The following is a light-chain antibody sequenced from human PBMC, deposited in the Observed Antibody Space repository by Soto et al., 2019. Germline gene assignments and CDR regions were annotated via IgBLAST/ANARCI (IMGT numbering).Light chain of an antibody. J-gene: IGKJ1*01. V-gene: IGKV3-20*01. CDR1: QSVSSNY. CDR3: QQYSISPRT. Sequence: EIVMTQSPDILSVSPGERATLSCRASQSVSSNYLAWYQQTPGQAPRLLIYGGSNRATGIPDRFSGSGSGTDFTLTISRLEPEDFAVYYCQQYSISPRTFGQGTKVDI. CDR2: GGS.